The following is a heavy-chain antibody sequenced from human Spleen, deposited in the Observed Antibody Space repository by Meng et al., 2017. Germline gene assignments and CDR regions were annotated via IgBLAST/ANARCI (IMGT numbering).Heavy chain of an antibody. CDR1: GGSFSDYY. D-gene: IGHD6-13*01. J-gene: IGHJ3*02. CDR2: INHSGST. CDR3: ARDQPLTSIAAAPDAFDI. Sequence: SETLSLTCVVSGGSFSDYYWSWIRQPPGKGLEWIGEINHSGSTNYNPSLESRATISVDTSKNQLSLKLSSVTAADTAVYYCARDQPLTSIAAAPDAFDIWGQGTMVTVSS. V-gene: IGHV4-34*01.